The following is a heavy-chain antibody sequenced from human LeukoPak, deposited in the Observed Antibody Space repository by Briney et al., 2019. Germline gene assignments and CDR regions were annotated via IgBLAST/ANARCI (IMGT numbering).Heavy chain of an antibody. CDR3: AREYRSGDFDY. CDR2: MNSDVSSR. D-gene: IGHD3-10*01. CDR1: GFTFSSYW. Sequence: GGSLRLSCAASGFTFSSYWMHWVRQAPGKGLVWVTVSRMNSDVSSRSYADSVKGRFTISRDNAKNTLYLQMNSLRAEDTAVYYCAREYRSGDFDYWGQGTLVTVSS. V-gene: IGHV3-74*01. J-gene: IGHJ4*02.